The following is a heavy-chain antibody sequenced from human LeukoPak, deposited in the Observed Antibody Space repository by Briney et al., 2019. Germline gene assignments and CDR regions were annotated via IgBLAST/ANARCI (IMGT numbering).Heavy chain of an antibody. V-gene: IGHV4-31*09. CDR3: AVRQRPGAFDI. D-gene: IGHD1-14*01. Sequence: SQTLSLTCTVSGGSISSGGYYWSWIRQHPGKGLEWIGYIYYSGSTNYNPSLKSRVSISMDMSTNQFSLKLSSVTAADTAVYYCAVRQRPGAFDIWGQGTVVTVSS. CDR2: IYYSGST. J-gene: IGHJ3*02. CDR1: GGSISSGGYY.